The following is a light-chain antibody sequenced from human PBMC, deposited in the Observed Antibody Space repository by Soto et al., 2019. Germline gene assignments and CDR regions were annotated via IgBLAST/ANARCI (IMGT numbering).Light chain of an antibody. CDR3: QKSKSAPLT. Sequence: DIPMTQSPSSLSASVGDSVTITCRARQGISNYLAWYQQKPGKDPKLLIYAASTLKSGVPSRFSGSGSGTDFTLTISSLQPEDFAIYYCQKSKSAPLTFGGGTKVEIK. J-gene: IGKJ4*01. CDR2: AAS. V-gene: IGKV1-27*01. CDR1: QGISNY.